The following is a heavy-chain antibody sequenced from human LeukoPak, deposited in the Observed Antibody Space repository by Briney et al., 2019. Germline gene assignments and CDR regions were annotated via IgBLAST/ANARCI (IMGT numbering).Heavy chain of an antibody. CDR3: ARDLDYSGMDV. J-gene: IGHJ6*03. D-gene: IGHD4-11*01. V-gene: IGHV3-30-3*01. Sequence: GGSLRLSCAASGFTFSSYAMHWVRQAPGKGLEWVAVISYDGSNKYYADSVKGRFTISRDNAKNSLYLQMNSLRAEDTALYHCARDLDYSGMDVWGKGTTVTVSS. CDR1: GFTFSSYA. CDR2: ISYDGSNK.